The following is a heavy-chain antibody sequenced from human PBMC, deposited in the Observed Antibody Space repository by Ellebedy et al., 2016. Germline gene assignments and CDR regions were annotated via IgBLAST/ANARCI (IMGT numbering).Heavy chain of an antibody. CDR3: ARRRTAAGPGYWDLGGGMDV. J-gene: IGHJ6*02. CDR2: ISSSSSYI. Sequence: GGSLRLSCAASGFTFSSYSMNWVRQAPGKGLEWVSSISSSSSYIYYADSVKGRFTISRDNAKNSLYLQMNSLRAEDTAVYYCARRRTAAGPGYWDLGGGMDVWGQGTTVTVSS. D-gene: IGHD6-13*01. CDR1: GFTFSSYS. V-gene: IGHV3-21*01.